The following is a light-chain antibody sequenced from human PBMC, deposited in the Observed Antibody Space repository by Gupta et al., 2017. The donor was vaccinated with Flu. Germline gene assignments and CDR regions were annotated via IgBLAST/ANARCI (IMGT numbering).Light chain of an antibody. Sequence: VTPGQPASISCKSSQSLLHSDGKTYLYWYLQKAGQPPHLLIYESSNRCSGVPDRFSGSGSGTDFTLKISRVEAEDVGVYYCRQSTDLPQTFGQGTKVEIK. J-gene: IGKJ1*01. V-gene: IGKV2D-29*01. CDR1: QSLLHSDGKTY. CDR3: RQSTDLPQT. CDR2: ESS.